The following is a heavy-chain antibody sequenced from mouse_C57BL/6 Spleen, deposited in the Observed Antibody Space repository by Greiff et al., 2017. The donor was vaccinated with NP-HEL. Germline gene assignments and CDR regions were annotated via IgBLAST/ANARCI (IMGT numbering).Heavy chain of an antibody. Sequence: EVHLVESGPELVKPGASVKMSCKASGYTFTDYNMHWVKQSHGKSLEWIGYINPNNGGTSYNQKFKGKATLTVNKSSSTAYMELRSLTSEDSAVYYCARDPGGRNDGYYPRYFDVWGTGTTVTVSS. V-gene: IGHV1-22*01. CDR3: ARDPGGRNDGYYPRYFDV. CDR1: GYTFTDYN. J-gene: IGHJ1*03. CDR2: INPNNGGT. D-gene: IGHD2-3*01.